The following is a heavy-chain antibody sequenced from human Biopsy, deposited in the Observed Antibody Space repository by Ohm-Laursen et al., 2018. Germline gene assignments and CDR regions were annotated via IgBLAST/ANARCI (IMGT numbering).Heavy chain of an antibody. CDR3: ARFDNGFDK. J-gene: IGHJ4*02. Sequence: ASVKVSCKASGGTFSNYAISWVRQATGQGLEWLGWMNPDSGNTGSAQKFHDRVTMTMNTSINTAYSELSSLRSEDTAVYYCARFDNGFDKWGQGTLVTVSS. CDR1: GGTFSNYA. V-gene: IGHV1-8*01. CDR2: MNPDSGNT. D-gene: IGHD2-8*01.